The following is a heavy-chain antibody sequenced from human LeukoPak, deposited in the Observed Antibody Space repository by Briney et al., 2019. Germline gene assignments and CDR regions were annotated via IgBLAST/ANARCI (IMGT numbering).Heavy chain of an antibody. J-gene: IGHJ4*02. Sequence: GSLRLSCAAFGFTFSSYAMHWVRQAPGKGLEWVAVISYDGSNKYYADSVKGRFTISRDNSKNTLYLQMNSLRAEDTAVYYCARGSWFGELLGGGLDYWGQGTLVTVSS. CDR2: ISYDGSNK. CDR3: ARGSWFGELLGGGLDY. V-gene: IGHV3-30-3*01. CDR1: GFTFSSYA. D-gene: IGHD3-10*01.